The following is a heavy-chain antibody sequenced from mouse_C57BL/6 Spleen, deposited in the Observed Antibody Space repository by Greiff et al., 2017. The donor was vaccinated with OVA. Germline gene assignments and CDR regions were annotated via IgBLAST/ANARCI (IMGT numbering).Heavy chain of an antibody. CDR3: TREADYGSSHWYFDV. CDR1: GFTFSSYA. Sequence: EVHLVESGEGLVKPGGSLKLSCAASGFTFSSYAMSWVRQTPEKRLEWVAYISSGGDYLYYADTVKGRFTISRDNARNTLYLQMSSLKSEDTAMYYCTREADYGSSHWYFDVWGTGTTVTVSS. J-gene: IGHJ1*03. D-gene: IGHD1-1*01. CDR2: ISSGGDYL. V-gene: IGHV5-9-1*02.